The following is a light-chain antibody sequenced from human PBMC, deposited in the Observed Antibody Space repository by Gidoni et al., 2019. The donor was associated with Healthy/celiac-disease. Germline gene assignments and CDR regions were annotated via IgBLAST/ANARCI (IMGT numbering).Light chain of an antibody. CDR1: SGHSSYI. CDR2: LECSGSY. J-gene: IGLJ3*02. V-gene: IGLV4-60*03. CDR3: ATWDSSV. Sequence: QPVLTQSSSASSSLGSSVKLTCTLSSGHSSYIIAWHQQQPGKAPRYLMKLECSGSYNKVSGVPERFSCSSSGADRYLTIFNLQSEDEADYYCATWDSSVFGGGTKLTVL.